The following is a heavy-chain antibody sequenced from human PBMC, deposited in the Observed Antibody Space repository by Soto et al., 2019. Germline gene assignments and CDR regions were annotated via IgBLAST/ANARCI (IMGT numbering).Heavy chain of an antibody. J-gene: IGHJ4*02. CDR1: GGSFSGYY. Sequence: NPSETLSLTCAVYGGSFSGYYWSWIRQPPGKGLEWIGEINHSGSTNYNPSLKSRVTISVDTSKNQFSLKLSSVTAADTAVYYCARITGTHDYWGQGTLVTVS. CDR3: ARITGTHDY. D-gene: IGHD1-7*01. V-gene: IGHV4-34*01. CDR2: INHSGST.